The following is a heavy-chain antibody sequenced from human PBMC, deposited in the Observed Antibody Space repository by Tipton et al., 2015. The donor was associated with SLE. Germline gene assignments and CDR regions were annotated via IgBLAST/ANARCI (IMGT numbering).Heavy chain of an antibody. CDR2: ASYSGRP. Sequence: GLVKPSETLSLTCTVSGGSISSYYWSWIRQPPGKGLEWIGDASYSGRPNFNPSLKSRVTVSVDTSKNQFSLRLSSVTAADSAVYYCARADGSYFYYFMDVWGKGTTVTVSS. V-gene: IGHV4-59*01. D-gene: IGHD3-10*01. CDR1: GGSISSYY. J-gene: IGHJ6*03. CDR3: ARADGSYFYYFMDV.